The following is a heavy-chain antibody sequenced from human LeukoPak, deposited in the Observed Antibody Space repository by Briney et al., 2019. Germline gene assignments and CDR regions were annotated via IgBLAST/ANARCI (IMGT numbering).Heavy chain of an antibody. CDR2: INHSGST. J-gene: IGHJ4*02. CDR3: ARGGPYTAHKAVYFDY. D-gene: IGHD3-16*01. Sequence: SETLSLTCAVYGGSFSGYYWSWIRQPPGKGLEWIGEINHSGSTNYNPSLKSRVTKSVDTSKNQFSLKLSSVTAADTAVYYCARGGPYTAHKAVYFDYWGQGTLVTVSS. CDR1: GGSFSGYY. V-gene: IGHV4-34*01.